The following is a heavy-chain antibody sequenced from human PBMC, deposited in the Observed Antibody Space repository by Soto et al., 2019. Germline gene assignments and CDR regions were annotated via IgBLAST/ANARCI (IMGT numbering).Heavy chain of an antibody. CDR1: GFTFSSYA. CDR2: ISYDGSNK. Sequence: GALRLACAASGFTFSSYAMHWVRQAPGKGLELVEVISYDGSNKYYAASVKGRFTISRDNSKHTLYLQMNSLRAEDTAVYYCARVRGRYRYGPSDSYYGMYXWGQGTTFTVS. CDR3: ARVRGRYRYGPSDSYYGMYX. J-gene: IGHJ6*02. V-gene: IGHV3-30-3*01. D-gene: IGHD5-18*01.